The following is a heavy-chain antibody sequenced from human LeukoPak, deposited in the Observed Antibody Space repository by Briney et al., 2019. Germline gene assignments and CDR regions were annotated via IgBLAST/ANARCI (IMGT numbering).Heavy chain of an antibody. CDR2: ISSSGSTI. D-gene: IGHD3-10*02. Sequence: GGSLRLPCAASGFTFSSYSMNWVRQAPGKGLEWVSYISSSGSTIYYADSVKGRFTIPRDNAKNSLYLQMNSLRAEDTAVYYCAELGITMIGGVWGKGTTVTISS. J-gene: IGHJ6*04. CDR3: AELGITMIGGV. CDR1: GFTFSSYS. V-gene: IGHV3-48*04.